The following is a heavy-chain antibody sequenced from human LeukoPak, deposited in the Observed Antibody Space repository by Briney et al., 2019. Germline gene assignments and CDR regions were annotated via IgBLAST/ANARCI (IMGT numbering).Heavy chain of an antibody. CDR1: GYTFTDYY. CDR2: VDPEDGET. V-gene: IGHV1-69-2*01. Sequence: ASVKVSCKVSGYTFTDYYMHWVQQAPGKGLEWMGLVDPEDGETIYAEKFQGRVTITADTSTDTAYMELGSLRSEDTAVYYCATDYGGNWAYWGQGTLVTVSS. CDR3: ATDYGGNWAY. J-gene: IGHJ4*02. D-gene: IGHD4-23*01.